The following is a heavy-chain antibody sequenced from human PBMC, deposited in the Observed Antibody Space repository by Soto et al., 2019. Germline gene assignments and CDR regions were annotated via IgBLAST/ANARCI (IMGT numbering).Heavy chain of an antibody. CDR3: ARSGSGPLDY. CDR1: GGTFNRNT. D-gene: IGHD6-19*01. J-gene: IGHJ4*02. V-gene: IGHV1-69*05. Sequence: SVKVSCKASGGTFNRNTISWVRQAPGQGLEWMGGIIPIFGTANYAQKFQGRVTVTRDTSTSTVYMELSSLRSEDTAVYYCARSGSGPLDYWGQGTLVTVSS. CDR2: IIPIFGTA.